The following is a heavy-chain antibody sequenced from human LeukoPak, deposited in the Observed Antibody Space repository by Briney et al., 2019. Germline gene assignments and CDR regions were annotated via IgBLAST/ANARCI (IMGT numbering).Heavy chain of an antibody. D-gene: IGHD3-3*01. V-gene: IGHV3-48*01. CDR2: ISSSSSTI. CDR1: GFTFSSYS. Sequence: GGSLRLSCAASGFTFSSYSMNWVRQAPGKGLEWVSYISSSSSTIYYADSVKGRFTISRDNAKNSLYLQMNSLRAEDTAVYYCARDPSTLPYDFWSGYYYGMDVWGQGTTVTVSS. CDR3: ARDPSTLPYDFWSGYYYGMDV. J-gene: IGHJ6*02.